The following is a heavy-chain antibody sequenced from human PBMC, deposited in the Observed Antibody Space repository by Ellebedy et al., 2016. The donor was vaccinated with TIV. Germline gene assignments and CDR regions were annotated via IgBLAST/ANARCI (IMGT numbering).Heavy chain of an antibody. CDR1: GGSFSGYY. D-gene: IGHD3-3*01. CDR2: INHSGST. Sequence: MPGGSLRLSCGVYGGSFSGYYWTRIRQPPGTGLEWIWEINHSGSTNYNPSLKSRVTISVDTSKSQFSLKLSSVTAADTAVYFCARAPYDVYRYFHLWGRGTLVAVSS. J-gene: IGHJ2*01. CDR3: ARAPYDVYRYFHL. V-gene: IGHV4-34*01.